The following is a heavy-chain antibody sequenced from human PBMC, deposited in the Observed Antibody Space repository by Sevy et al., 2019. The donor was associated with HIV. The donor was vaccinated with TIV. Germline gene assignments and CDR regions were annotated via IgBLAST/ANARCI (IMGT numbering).Heavy chain of an antibody. J-gene: IGHJ5*02. CDR3: ARDHFEVDLNGFDP. CDR2: INPNSGGT. D-gene: IGHD3-3*01. CDR1: GYTFTDYY. Sequence: ASVKVSCKASGYTFTDYYMHWVRQAPGQGLEWMGWINPNSGGTNYAQKFQGRVTMTKDTSISTAYMELSRLRYDDSAVYDCARDHFEVDLNGFDPWGQGTLVTVSS. V-gene: IGHV1-2*02.